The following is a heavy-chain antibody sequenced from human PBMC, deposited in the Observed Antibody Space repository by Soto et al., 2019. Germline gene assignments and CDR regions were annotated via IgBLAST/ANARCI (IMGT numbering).Heavy chain of an antibody. J-gene: IGHJ3*02. CDR2: ISTYSGNT. Sequence: ASVKVSCKASGYTFTTYGLSWVRQAPGQGLEWMGWISTYSGNTNYAQKLQGRVTMTTDTSTSTAYMELRSLKSDDTAVYYCARLWQGYDILTGYYPDAFDIWGQGTMVTV. D-gene: IGHD3-9*01. CDR3: ARLWQGYDILTGYYPDAFDI. V-gene: IGHV1-18*04. CDR1: GYTFTTYG.